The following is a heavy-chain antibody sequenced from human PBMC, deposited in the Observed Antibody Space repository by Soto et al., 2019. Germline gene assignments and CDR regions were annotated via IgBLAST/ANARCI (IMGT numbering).Heavy chain of an antibody. D-gene: IGHD3-16*01. CDR3: GKDGGTVTFDY. V-gene: IGHV3-23*01. CDR2: ISGSGGST. J-gene: IGHJ4*02. CDR1: GCTFSSYA. Sequence: EVQLLESGGGLVQPGGSLRLSRAASGCTFSSYAMSWVRQAPGKGLEWVSAISGSGGSTYYADSVKGRFTISRNNSKNMLYLQMHSLRAEDTAVYYCGKDGGTVTFDYWGQGTLVTVSS.